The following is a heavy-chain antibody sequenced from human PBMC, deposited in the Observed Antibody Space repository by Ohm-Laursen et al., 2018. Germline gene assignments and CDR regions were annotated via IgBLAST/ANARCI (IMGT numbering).Heavy chain of an antibody. D-gene: IGHD2/OR15-2a*01. CDR2: MSPNNGFT. CDR1: GYIFTSYD. CDR3: AKDRESYNSGSWNY. J-gene: IGHJ4*02. Sequence: ASVKVSCKASGYIFTSYDINWVRQATGQGLEWMGWMSPNNGFTGYAQQFQGRVTMTTNTSTNTAYMELSSLRPEDTAVYYCAKDRESYNSGSWNYWGQGTLVTVSS. V-gene: IGHV1-8*01.